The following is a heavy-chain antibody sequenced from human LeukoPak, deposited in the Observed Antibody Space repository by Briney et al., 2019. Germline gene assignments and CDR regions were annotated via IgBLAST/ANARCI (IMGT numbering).Heavy chain of an antibody. D-gene: IGHD3-10*01. CDR1: GYTFTSYA. J-gene: IGHJ3*02. Sequence: ASVKVSCKASGYTFTSYAMHWVRQAPGQGLEWMGWISAYNGNTNYAQKLQGRVTMTTDTSTSTAYMELRSPRSDDTAVYYCARDRLWPADAFDIWGEGRMVTVSS. V-gene: IGHV1-18*01. CDR3: ARDRLWPADAFDI. CDR2: ISAYNGNT.